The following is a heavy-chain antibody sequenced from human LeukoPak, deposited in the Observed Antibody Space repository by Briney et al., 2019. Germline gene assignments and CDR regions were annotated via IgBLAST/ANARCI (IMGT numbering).Heavy chain of an antibody. Sequence: KPSETLSPTCTVSGDFITAYYWSWIRQPPGKGLEWLGYVYYTGSTEYNPSLRSRVTISLEMSKHQFSLNLTSVTAADTAVYYCASNTGTVFDYWGQGALVTVSS. CDR1: GDFITAYY. D-gene: IGHD7-27*01. CDR2: VYYTGST. CDR3: ASNTGTVFDY. V-gene: IGHV4-59*01. J-gene: IGHJ4*02.